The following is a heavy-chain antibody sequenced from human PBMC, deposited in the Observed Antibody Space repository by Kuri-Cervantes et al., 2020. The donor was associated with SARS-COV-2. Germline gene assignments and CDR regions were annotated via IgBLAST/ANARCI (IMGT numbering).Heavy chain of an antibody. CDR2: IWYDGSNK. V-gene: IGHV3-30*02. J-gene: IGHJ4*02. Sequence: GESLKISCAASGFTFSSYGMHWVRQAPGKGLEWVAVIWYDGSNKYYADSVKGRFTISRDNSKNTLYLQMNSLRAEDTAVYYCAKSFLTAGSLSYWGQGTLVTVSS. CDR3: AKSFLTAGSLSY. CDR1: GFTFSSYG. D-gene: IGHD6-13*01.